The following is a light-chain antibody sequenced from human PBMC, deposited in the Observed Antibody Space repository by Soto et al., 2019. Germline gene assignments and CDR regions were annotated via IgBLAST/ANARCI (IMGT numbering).Light chain of an antibody. Sequence: EIVLTQSPGILSLSPGERATLSCRASQSVSGNYLVWYQQKPGQSPRLLIYGSADRATGIPDRFSGSGSGTDFTLTISRVEPEDFAVYYCQQYGSSPPYTFGQGTKVEIK. CDR1: QSVSGNY. V-gene: IGKV3-20*01. J-gene: IGKJ2*01. CDR3: QQYGSSPPYT. CDR2: GSA.